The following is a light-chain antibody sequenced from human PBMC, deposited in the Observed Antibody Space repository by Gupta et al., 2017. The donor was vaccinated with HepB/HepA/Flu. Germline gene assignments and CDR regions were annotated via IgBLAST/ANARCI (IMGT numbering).Light chain of an antibody. CDR1: QSILYSSTNNNY. J-gene: IGKJ1*01. CDR2: WAS. CDR3: QQYDNIPWT. Sequence: DIVLTQSPDSLAVSLGERATINCKSSQSILYSSTNNNYLAWYQQKPGQPPKLLIYWASTRESGVPDRFSGSGSGTDFTLTIDSLQAEDVAVYYCQQYDNIPWTFGQGTXVEIK. V-gene: IGKV4-1*01.